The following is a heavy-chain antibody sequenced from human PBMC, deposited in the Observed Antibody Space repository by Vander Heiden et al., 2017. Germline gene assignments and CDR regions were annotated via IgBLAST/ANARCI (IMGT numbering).Heavy chain of an antibody. CDR2: IIPIVGTA. CDR1: VATFSSYA. D-gene: IGHD5-12*01. V-gene: IGHV1-69*01. CDR3: AINRDGYKTWVDY. J-gene: IGHJ4*02. Sequence: VQLVQSGAEVKSPGSSVKVSCTASVATFSSYAISWVRQAPGQGLEWMGGIIPIVGTANYAQKFQGRVTITADESTSTAYMELSSLRSEDTAVYYCAINRDGYKTWVDYWGQGTLVTVSS.